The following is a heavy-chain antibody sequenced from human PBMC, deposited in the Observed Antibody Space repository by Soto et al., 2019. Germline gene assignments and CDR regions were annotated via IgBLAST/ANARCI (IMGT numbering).Heavy chain of an antibody. CDR1: GGTFSSYA. CDR3: ARVGNLGGCSGGSCYVGCFDP. J-gene: IGHJ5*02. CDR2: IIPIFGTA. D-gene: IGHD2-15*01. V-gene: IGHV1-69*01. Sequence: VQLVQSGAEVKKPGSSVKVSCKASGGTFSSYAISWERQAPGQGLEWMGGIIPIFGTANYAQKFQGRVTITADESTSTAYMELSSLRSEDTAVYYCARVGNLGGCSGGSCYVGCFDPWGQGTLVTVSS.